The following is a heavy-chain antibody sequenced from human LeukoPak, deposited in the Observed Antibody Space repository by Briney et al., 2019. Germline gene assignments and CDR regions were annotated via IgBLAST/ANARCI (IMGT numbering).Heavy chain of an antibody. Sequence: GGSLRLSCAASGFTFSSYAMHWVRQAPGKGLEYVSGISSNGGSTYYANSVKGRFTISRDNSKNTLYLRMGNLRAEDMAVYCCARETAAAGTPLDYWGQGTLVTVSS. CDR3: ARETAAAGTPLDY. V-gene: IGHV3-64*01. CDR1: GFTFSSYA. D-gene: IGHD6-13*01. CDR2: ISSNGGST. J-gene: IGHJ4*02.